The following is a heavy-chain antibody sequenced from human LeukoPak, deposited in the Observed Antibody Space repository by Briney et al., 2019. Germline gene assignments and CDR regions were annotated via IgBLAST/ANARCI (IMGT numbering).Heavy chain of an antibody. J-gene: IGHJ4*02. D-gene: IGHD6-13*01. CDR2: ISSSGNTM. CDR3: ARESTASRPHAFDN. V-gene: IGHV3-48*03. Sequence: GGSLRLSCAASGFTFRSYEMNWVRQAPGKGLEWVSYISSSGNTMYYGDYVKGRFTISRDNAKNSLYLQMNSLRAEDTAVYFCARESTASRPHAFDNWGQGTLVTVSS. CDR1: GFTFRSYE.